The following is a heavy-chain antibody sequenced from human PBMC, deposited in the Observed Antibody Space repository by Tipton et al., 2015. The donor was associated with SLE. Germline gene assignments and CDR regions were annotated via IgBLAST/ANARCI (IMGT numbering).Heavy chain of an antibody. J-gene: IGHJ5*02. V-gene: IGHV4-59*12. CDR3: ASSKQLVGWFDP. Sequence: TLSLTCTVSGGSISSYYWSWIRQPPGKGLEWIGYIYYSGSTYYNPSLKSRVTISVDTSKNQFSLKLSSVTAADTAVYYCASSKQLVGWFDPWGQGTLVTVSS. CDR1: GGSISSYY. CDR2: IYYSGST. D-gene: IGHD6-6*01.